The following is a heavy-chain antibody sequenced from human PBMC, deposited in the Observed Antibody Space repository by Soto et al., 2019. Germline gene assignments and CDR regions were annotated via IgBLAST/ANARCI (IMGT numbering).Heavy chain of an antibody. CDR3: ARGKAAAVNAMAV. D-gene: IGHD2-15*01. Sequence: QVQLVQSGAEVKKPGSSVKVSCKASGGTFSNDVINWVRQAPGQGPEWMGGIIPTFGTANYAQKFQGRVTITAAESTSTASMELNSLRYEDTAVYFCARGKAAAVNAMAVWGQGTTVTVSS. V-gene: IGHV1-69*12. CDR1: GGTFSNDV. CDR2: IIPTFGTA. J-gene: IGHJ6*02.